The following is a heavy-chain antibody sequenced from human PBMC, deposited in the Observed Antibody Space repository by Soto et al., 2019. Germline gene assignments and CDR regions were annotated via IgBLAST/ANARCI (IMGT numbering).Heavy chain of an antibody. D-gene: IGHD3-3*01. J-gene: IGHJ4*02. Sequence: QLVESGGGVVQPERSLKLSCTASNFVFSVYSLHWVRQAPGKGLEWVALISYDGGNKYYADSVKGRFTISRDNSKNTLYLQMNSLRREDTAVYYCARDKEQYDFLGGTLDSWGQGTLFTVSS. V-gene: IGHV3-30-3*01. CDR2: ISYDGGNK. CDR1: NFVFSVYS. CDR3: ARDKEQYDFLGGTLDS.